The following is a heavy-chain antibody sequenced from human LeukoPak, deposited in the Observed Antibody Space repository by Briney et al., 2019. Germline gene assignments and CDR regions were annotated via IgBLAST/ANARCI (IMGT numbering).Heavy chain of an antibody. CDR2: IYISGST. CDR1: GGSISNYY. D-gene: IGHD6-13*01. Sequence: SETLSLTCTVSGGSISNYYWSWIRQPAGKGLEWIGRIYISGSTDYNPSLKSRVTMSVDTSKNQFSLKLNSVTAADTAVYYCARDPWYSNEPASDYWGQGTLVTVSS. J-gene: IGHJ4*02. V-gene: IGHV4-4*07. CDR3: ARDPWYSNEPASDY.